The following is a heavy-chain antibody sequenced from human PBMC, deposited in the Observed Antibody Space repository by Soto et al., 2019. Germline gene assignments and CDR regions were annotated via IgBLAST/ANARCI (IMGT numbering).Heavy chain of an antibody. V-gene: IGHV1-69*13. D-gene: IGHD5-12*01. Sequence: GASVKVSCKASGYTFTSYAMHWVRQAPGQGLEWMGGIITIFGTANYAQKFQGRVTITADESTSTAYMELSSLRSEDTAVYYCARVSRVTTTFDYWGQGTLVTVSS. J-gene: IGHJ4*02. CDR2: IITIFGTA. CDR1: GYTFTSYA. CDR3: ARVSRVTTTFDY.